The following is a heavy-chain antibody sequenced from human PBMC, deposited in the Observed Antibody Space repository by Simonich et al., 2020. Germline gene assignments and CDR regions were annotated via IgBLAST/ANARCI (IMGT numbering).Heavy chain of an antibody. Sequence: QVQLQQWGAGLLKPSETLSLTCAVYGGSFSGYYWSWIRQPPGKGLEWIGEINHSGSTNYNPSLKSRVPISVDTSKNQFSLKLSSVTAADTAVYYCARGLRVAAAGTAFQHWGQGTLVTVSS. CDR3: ARGLRVAAAGTAFQH. CDR1: GGSFSGYY. CDR2: INHSGST. V-gene: IGHV4-34*01. D-gene: IGHD6-13*01. J-gene: IGHJ1*01.